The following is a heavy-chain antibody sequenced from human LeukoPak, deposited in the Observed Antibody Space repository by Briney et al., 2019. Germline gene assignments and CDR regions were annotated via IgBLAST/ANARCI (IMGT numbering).Heavy chain of an antibody. J-gene: IGHJ4*02. V-gene: IGHV1-2*02. Sequence: ASVKVSCKASGYTFTGYYMHWVRQAPGQGLEWMGWINPNSGGTNYAQKFQGRVTMTRDTSISTAYMELSRLRSDDTAVYYCARGPGGVVYNWNDEEGFDYWGRGTLVTVSS. CDR1: GYTFTGYY. CDR3: ARGPGGVVYNWNDEEGFDY. D-gene: IGHD1-20*01. CDR2: INPNSGGT.